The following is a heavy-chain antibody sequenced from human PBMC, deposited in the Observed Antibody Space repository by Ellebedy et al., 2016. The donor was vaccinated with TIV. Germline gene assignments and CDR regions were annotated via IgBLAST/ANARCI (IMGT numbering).Heavy chain of an antibody. D-gene: IGHD2-21*01. V-gene: IGHV1-18*04. CDR2: ISADNGNT. CDR3: ARPTQSTYCGGDCSYGMDV. Sequence: AASVKVSCKASGYTFSSYGVSWVRQAPGQGREGMGWISADNGNTNYAQRLQGRVTMATDTSTSIAYMELRGLRSDDTAVYYCARPTQSTYCGGDCSYGMDVWGQGTTVTVSS. J-gene: IGHJ6*02. CDR1: GYTFSSYG.